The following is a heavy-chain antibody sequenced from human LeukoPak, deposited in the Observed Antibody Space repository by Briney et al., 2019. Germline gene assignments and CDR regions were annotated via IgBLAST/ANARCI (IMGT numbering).Heavy chain of an antibody. CDR1: GGSISSGGYS. D-gene: IGHD6-13*01. J-gene: IGHJ4*02. CDR2: IYYSGST. V-gene: IGHV4-30-2*01. Sequence: SETLSLTCAVSGGSISSGGYSWSWIRQPPGKGLEWIGYIYYSGSTYYNPSLKSRVTISLDRSKNQFSLKLSSVTAADTAVYYCARGSSSWFDYWGQGTLVTVSS. CDR3: ARGSSSWFDY.